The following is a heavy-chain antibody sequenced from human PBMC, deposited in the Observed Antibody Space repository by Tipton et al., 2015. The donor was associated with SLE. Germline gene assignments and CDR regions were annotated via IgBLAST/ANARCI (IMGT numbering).Heavy chain of an antibody. J-gene: IGHJ4*02. CDR1: GFTFTTYD. CDR2: ISWNSGSI. V-gene: IGHV3-9*01. D-gene: IGHD3-3*01. CDR3: VKAAYDFWSAPDH. Sequence: SLRLSCAASGFTFTTYDMSWVRQAPGMGLEWVSGISWNSGSIGYADSVKGRFTISRDNAKKSLVLQMNRLRVEDTAFYYCVKAAYDFWSAPDHWGQGTLVTVTS.